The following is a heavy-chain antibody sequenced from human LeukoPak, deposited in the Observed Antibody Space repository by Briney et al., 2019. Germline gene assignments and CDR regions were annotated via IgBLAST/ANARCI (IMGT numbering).Heavy chain of an antibody. Sequence: SETLSLTCTVSNGSISGGGYYWSWIRQHPGKGLEWIGYIFHRGSTYYNPSLQSRVTVSVDTSQNQFSLKLASVTAADTAVYYCARYQAAAGKRGVYFDYWGQGTLVTVSS. V-gene: IGHV4-31*03. J-gene: IGHJ4*02. CDR1: NGSISGGGYY. D-gene: IGHD6-19*01. CDR2: IFHRGST. CDR3: ARYQAAAGKRGVYFDY.